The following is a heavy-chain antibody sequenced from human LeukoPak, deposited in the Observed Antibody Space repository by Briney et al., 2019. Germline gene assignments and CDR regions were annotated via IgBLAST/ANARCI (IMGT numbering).Heavy chain of an antibody. J-gene: IGHJ3*02. CDR3: ARARVVPAAIGAFDI. V-gene: IGHV4-59*12. CDR1: GGSISSYY. Sequence: SETLSLTCTVSGGSISSYYWSWIRQPPGKGLEWIGYIYYSGSTNYNPSLKSRVTMSVDTSKNQFSLKLSSVTAADTAVYYCARARVVPAAIGAFDIWGQGTMVTVSS. CDR2: IYYSGST. D-gene: IGHD2-2*01.